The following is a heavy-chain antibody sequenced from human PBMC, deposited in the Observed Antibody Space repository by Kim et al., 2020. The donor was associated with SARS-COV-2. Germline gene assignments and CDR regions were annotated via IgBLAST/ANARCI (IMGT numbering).Heavy chain of an antibody. V-gene: IGHV4-34*01. J-gene: IGHJ4*02. CDR3: ARGRAWGEGVRPLRVRTNYYFDY. Sequence: SETLSLTCAVYGGSFSGYYWSWIRQPPGKGLEWIGEINHSGSTNYNPSLKSRVTISVDTSKNQFSLKLSSVTAADTAVYYCARGRAWGEGVRPLRVRTNYYFDYWGQGTLVTVSS. CDR2: INHSGST. CDR1: GGSFSGYY. D-gene: IGHD3-10*01.